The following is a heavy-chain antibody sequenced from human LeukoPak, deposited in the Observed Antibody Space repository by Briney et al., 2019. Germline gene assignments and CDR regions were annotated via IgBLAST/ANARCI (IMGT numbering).Heavy chain of an antibody. CDR1: GFTFSSYS. Sequence: PGGSLRLSYAASGFTFSSYSMNWVRQAPGKGLEWVSSISSSSSYIYYADSVKGRFTISRDNAKNSLYLQMNSLRAEDTAVYYCARGGCGGDCFDYWGQGTLVTVSS. D-gene: IGHD2-21*01. J-gene: IGHJ4*02. V-gene: IGHV3-21*01. CDR2: ISSSSSYI. CDR3: ARGGCGGDCFDY.